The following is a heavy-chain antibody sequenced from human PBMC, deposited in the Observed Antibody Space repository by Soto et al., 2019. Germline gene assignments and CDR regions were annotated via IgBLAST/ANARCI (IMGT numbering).Heavy chain of an antibody. D-gene: IGHD6-6*01. CDR1: GFTFDDYA. CDR2: ISWNSGSI. J-gene: IGHJ4*02. CDR3: AKDSTAARHGFDY. Sequence: PGGSLRLSCAASGFTFDDYAMHWVRQAPGKGLEWVSGISWNSGSIGYADSVKGRFTISRDNAKNSLYLQMNSLRAEDTALYYCAKDSTAARHGFDYWGQGTLVTVPQ. V-gene: IGHV3-9*01.